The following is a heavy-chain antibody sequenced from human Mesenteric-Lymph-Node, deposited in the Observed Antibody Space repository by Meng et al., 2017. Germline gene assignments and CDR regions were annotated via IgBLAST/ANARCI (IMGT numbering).Heavy chain of an antibody. CDR3: ARDVGGGGTYLRDY. J-gene: IGHJ4*02. V-gene: IGHV1-18*01. Sequence: QVQLVQSGAEVRKPGASVTVSCKASGYTFTNYGITWVRQAPGQRLEWMGWISAYSGNTNFAQKLQGRITMTTDTSTSTAYMELRRLRSDDTAVYYCARDVGGGGTYLRDYWGQGTLVTVSS. CDR2: ISAYSGNT. D-gene: IGHD1-26*01. CDR1: GYTFTNYG.